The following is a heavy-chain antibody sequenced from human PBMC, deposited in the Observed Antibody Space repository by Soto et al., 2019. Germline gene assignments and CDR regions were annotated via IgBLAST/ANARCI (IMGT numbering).Heavy chain of an antibody. CDR1: GGSISSYY. V-gene: IGHV4-59*01. CDR3: ARRAVVAVTGSLDNWLDP. CDR2: TYYSGST. D-gene: IGHD2-21*01. Sequence: PSETLSLTCTVSGGSISSYYWTWVRQPPGKGLEWIGYTYYSGSTNYNPSLKSRVTISVDTSRNQFSLKVNSVTAADTAVYYCARRAVVAVTGSLDNWLDPWGQGILVTVSS. J-gene: IGHJ5*02.